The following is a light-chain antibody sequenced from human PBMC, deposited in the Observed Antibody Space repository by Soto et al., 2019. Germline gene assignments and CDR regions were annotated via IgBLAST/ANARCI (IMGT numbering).Light chain of an antibody. CDR2: RTS. CDR3: QQYINWSPIT. Sequence: EIVMTQSPATLSVSPGERATLSCRASQSINDNLAWYQQRPGQAPSLLMFRTSTRATGFPARFSAGGSGTDFNLPISSLQSQEFAVYYCQQYINWSPITFGQGTRLEI. V-gene: IGKV3-15*01. CDR1: QSINDN. J-gene: IGKJ5*01.